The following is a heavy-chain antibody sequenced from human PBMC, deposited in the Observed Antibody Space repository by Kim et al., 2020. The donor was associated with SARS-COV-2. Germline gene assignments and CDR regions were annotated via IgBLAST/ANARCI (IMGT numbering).Heavy chain of an antibody. J-gene: IGHJ1*01. CDR1: GFTFSSYA. D-gene: IGHD1-26*01. V-gene: IGHV3-23*01. CDR2: ISGSGGST. CDR3: AKGEGSPISPEYFQH. Sequence: GGSLRLSCAASGFTFSSYAMSWVRQAPGKGLEWVSAISGSGGSTYYADSVKGRFTISRDNSKNTLYLQMNSLRAEDTAVYYCAKGEGSPISPEYFQHWGQGTLVTVSS.